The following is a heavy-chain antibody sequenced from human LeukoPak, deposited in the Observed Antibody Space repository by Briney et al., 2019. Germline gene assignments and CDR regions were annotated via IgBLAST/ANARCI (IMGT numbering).Heavy chain of an antibody. CDR2: IYYSGST. V-gene: IGHV4-59*01. D-gene: IGHD4-23*01. CDR3: ARDLSGQGNPYFDY. Sequence: SETLSLTCTVSGGSISSYYWSWIRQPPGKGLEWIGYIYYSGSTNYNPPLKSRVTISVDTSKNQFSLKLSSVTAADTAVYYCARDLSGQGNPYFDYWGQGTLVTVSS. CDR1: GGSISSYY. J-gene: IGHJ4*02.